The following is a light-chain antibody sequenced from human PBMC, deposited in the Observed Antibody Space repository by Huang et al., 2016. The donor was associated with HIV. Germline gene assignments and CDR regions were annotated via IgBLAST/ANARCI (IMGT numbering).Light chain of an antibody. CDR1: QSGGRN. Sequence: EIVLTQSPGTLSLSPGERATLSCRASQSGGRNVGWYQQKAGQTPRLVIYDASTRATGIPARFSGSGSGTDFTLTISSLEPEDGAVYYCQQRDSFGQGTRLDIK. CDR2: DAS. V-gene: IGKV3-11*01. J-gene: IGKJ5*01. CDR3: QQRDS.